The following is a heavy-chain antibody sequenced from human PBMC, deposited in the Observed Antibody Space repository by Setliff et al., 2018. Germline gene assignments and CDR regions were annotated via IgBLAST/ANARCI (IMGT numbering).Heavy chain of an antibody. D-gene: IGHD3-16*01. V-gene: IGHV4-61*10. CDR1: GGSISSGDYY. CDR3: ASMTKYWYFDL. J-gene: IGHJ2*01. Sequence: PSETLSLTCTVSGGSISSGDYYWSWIRQPAGKGLEWIGHIYIGGSANYNPSLKSRVTISVDTSKNQFSLKLSSVTAADTAVYYCASMTKYWYFDLWGRGTLVTVSS. CDR2: IYIGGSA.